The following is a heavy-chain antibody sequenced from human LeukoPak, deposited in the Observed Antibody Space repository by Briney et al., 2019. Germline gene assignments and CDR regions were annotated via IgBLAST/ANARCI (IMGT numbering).Heavy chain of an antibody. CDR2: INHSGST. CDR3: ARGSPYGRNWFDP. D-gene: IGHD3-10*01. V-gene: IGHV4-34*01. Sequence: PSETLSLTCAVYGGSFSGYYWSWIRQPPGKGPEWIGEINHSGSTNYNPSLKSRVTISVDTSKNQFSLKLSSVTAADTAVYYCARGSPYGRNWFDPWGQGTLVTVSS. CDR1: GGSFSGYY. J-gene: IGHJ5*02.